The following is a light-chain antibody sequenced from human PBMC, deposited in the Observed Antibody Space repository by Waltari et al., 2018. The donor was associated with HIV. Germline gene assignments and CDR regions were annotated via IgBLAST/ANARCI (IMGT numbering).Light chain of an antibody. CDR2: DVS. CDR3: CSYAGSYTRV. V-gene: IGLV2-11*01. Sequence: QSALTQPRSVSGSPGQSVTISCTGTSRDVGAYNSVSWYQQHPGKAPKVIISDVSKLPSGVPDRFSGSKSGNTASLTISGLQAEDEADYYCCSYAGSYTRVFGGGTKLTVL. J-gene: IGLJ3*02. CDR1: SRDVGAYNS.